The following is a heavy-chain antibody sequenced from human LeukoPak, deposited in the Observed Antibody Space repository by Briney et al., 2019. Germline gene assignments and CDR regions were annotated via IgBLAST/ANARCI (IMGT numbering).Heavy chain of an antibody. CDR2: IIPIFGTA. J-gene: IGHJ5*02. CDR3: ARTLIVVVPAAIPWFDL. D-gene: IGHD2-2*01. Sequence: ASVKVSCKASGGTFISYAISWVRQAPGQGLEWLGGIIPIFGTANYAQKFQGRVTITTDESTRTAYMQLSDLRSAHPAVSYCARTLIVVVPAAIPWFDLWGQGTLVTVSS. CDR1: GGTFISYA. V-gene: IGHV1-69*05.